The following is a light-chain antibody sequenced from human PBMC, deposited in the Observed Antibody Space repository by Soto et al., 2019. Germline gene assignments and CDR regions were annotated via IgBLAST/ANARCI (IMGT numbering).Light chain of an antibody. CDR1: QSVSSSY. CDR2: GAS. CDR3: QQYPGYT. V-gene: IGKV3-20*01. J-gene: IGKJ2*01. Sequence: EIVLTQSPGTLSLSPGERATLSCRASQSVSSSYLAWYQQKPGQAPRLLIYGASSRATGIPDRFSGSGSGTDFTLTISRLEPEDVAVYYCQQYPGYTFGQRTKLEIK.